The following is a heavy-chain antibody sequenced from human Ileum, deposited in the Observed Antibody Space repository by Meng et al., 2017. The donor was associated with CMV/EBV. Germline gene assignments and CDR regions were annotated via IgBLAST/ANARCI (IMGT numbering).Heavy chain of an antibody. CDR2: IYSGGSST. V-gene: IGHV3-23*03. J-gene: IGHJ4*02. CDR1: GFTFSSYA. CDR3: AVGVGATSAG. D-gene: IGHD1-26*01. Sequence: GGSLRLSCAASGFTFSSYAMSWVRQAPGKGLEWVSVIYSGGSSTYYADSVKGRFTISRDNSKNTLYLQMNSLRAEDTAVYYCAVGVGATSAGWGQGTLVTVSS.